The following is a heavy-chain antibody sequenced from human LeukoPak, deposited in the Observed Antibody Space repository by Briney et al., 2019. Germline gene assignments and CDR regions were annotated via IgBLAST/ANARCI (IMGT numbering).Heavy chain of an antibody. J-gene: IGHJ4*02. D-gene: IGHD1-1*01. V-gene: IGHV3-49*04. Sequence: GGSLRLSCTASGFAFGDFAMNWVRQAPGKGLEWVGFIRTQVYGGTTEYAASVKGRFTISRDDSKAIAYLQMNSLKTEDTAVYYCTRDHRDDWNPGYYFDYWGQGTLVTVSS. CDR2: IRTQVYGGTT. CDR1: GFAFGDFA. CDR3: TRDHRDDWNPGYYFDY.